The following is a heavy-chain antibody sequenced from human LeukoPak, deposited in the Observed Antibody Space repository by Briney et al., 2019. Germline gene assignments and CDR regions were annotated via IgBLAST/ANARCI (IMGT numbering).Heavy chain of an antibody. D-gene: IGHD6-19*01. CDR1: GFIFGGYT. CDR3: ASRRSGWPNDAFDI. CDR2: ISPRGSNT. Sequence: GGSLRLSCTGSGFIFGGYTMNWVRQAPGKGLEWLSYISPRGSNTFYADSVKGRFTISRDNAQNSLFLQMEGLRVEDTAVYYCASRRSGWPNDAFDIWGQGTMVTVTS. V-gene: IGHV3-48*01. J-gene: IGHJ3*02.